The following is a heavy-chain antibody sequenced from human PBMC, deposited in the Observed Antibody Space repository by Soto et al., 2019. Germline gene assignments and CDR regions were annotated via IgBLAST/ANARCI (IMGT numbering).Heavy chain of an antibody. CDR1: GFTFSSYA. V-gene: IGHV3-23*01. J-gene: IGHJ4*02. CDR2: ISGSGGST. D-gene: IGHD3-10*01. CDR3: AKDGVKGLYY. Sequence: EVQLLESGGGLVQPGGSLRLSCAASGFTFSSYAMSWVRQAPGKGLEWVSSISGSGGSTYYADSVQGRFTMARDNSSNTLDLQMNSLRAEDTAVYYCAKDGVKGLYYWGQGTLVTV.